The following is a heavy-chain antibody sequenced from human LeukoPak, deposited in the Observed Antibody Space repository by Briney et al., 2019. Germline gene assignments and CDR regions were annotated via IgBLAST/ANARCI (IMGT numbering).Heavy chain of an antibody. J-gene: IGHJ4*02. CDR2: IRGSGGST. D-gene: IGHD3-3*01. Sequence: QPGGSLRLSCAASGFTFSSYAMSWVRQAPGKGLKWVSTIRGSGGSTYYADSVRGRFTISRDNSKNTLYLQMNSLRAEDTAVYYCATHRNDFWSGLEYWGQGTLVTVSS. CDR1: GFTFSSYA. V-gene: IGHV3-23*01. CDR3: ATHRNDFWSGLEY.